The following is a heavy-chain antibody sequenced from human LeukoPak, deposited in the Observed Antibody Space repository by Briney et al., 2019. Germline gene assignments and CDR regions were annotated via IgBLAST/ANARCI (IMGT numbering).Heavy chain of an antibody. CDR2: ILYDGNNK. CDR3: ANENYYGSGSYADH. Sequence: GGSLRLSCAASGFTFSTYAMHWVRQAPGKGLEWVAVILYDGNNKYYADSVKGRFTISRDNSKNTLYLQMNSLRAEDTAVYYCANENYYGSGSYADHWGQGTLVTVSS. CDR1: GFTFSTYA. V-gene: IGHV3-30-3*02. D-gene: IGHD3-10*01. J-gene: IGHJ4*02.